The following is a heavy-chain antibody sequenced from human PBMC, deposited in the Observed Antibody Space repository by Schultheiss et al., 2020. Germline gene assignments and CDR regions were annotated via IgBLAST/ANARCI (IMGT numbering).Heavy chain of an antibody. CDR2: ISVSGSST. J-gene: IGHJ4*02. D-gene: IGHD4-11*01. CDR3: AREGREVTTFDY. CDR1: GFTFSSYA. V-gene: IGHV3-23*01. Sequence: GGSLRLSCAASGFTFSSYAMTWVRQAPGKGLEWVSAISVSGSSTYYADSVKGRFTISRDNSKNTLYLQMNSLRAEDTAVYYCAREGREVTTFDYWGQGTLVTVSS.